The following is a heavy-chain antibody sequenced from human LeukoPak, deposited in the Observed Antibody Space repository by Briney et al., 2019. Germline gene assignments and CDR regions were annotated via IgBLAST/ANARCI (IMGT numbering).Heavy chain of an antibody. Sequence: GGSLRLSCRTSGFSVNINYVRWVRQAPGRGLEWVSTIYGGGGTSYADSVKGRFTISRDQSTNTVFLQMTTLRAEDTATYFCARELRMEAGFSQFDYWGNGTLAAVSS. CDR1: GFSVNINY. J-gene: IGHJ4*01. D-gene: IGHD2-15*01. CDR2: IYGGGGT. V-gene: IGHV3-53*01. CDR3: ARELRMEAGFSQFDY.